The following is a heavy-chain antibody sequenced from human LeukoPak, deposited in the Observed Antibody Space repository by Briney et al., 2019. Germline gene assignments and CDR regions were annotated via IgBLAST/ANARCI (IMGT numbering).Heavy chain of an antibody. J-gene: IGHJ6*04. CDR3: ARTPDSYRRNHYYYGMDV. D-gene: IGHD3-16*02. V-gene: IGHV4-59*01. CDR2: IYYSGST. CDR1: GGSISSYY. Sequence: SETLSLTCTVSGGSISSYYWSWIRQPPGKGLEWIGYIYYSGSTNYNPSLKSRVTISVDTSKNQFSLKLSSVTAADTAVYYCARTPDSYRRNHYYYGMDVWGKETTVTVSS.